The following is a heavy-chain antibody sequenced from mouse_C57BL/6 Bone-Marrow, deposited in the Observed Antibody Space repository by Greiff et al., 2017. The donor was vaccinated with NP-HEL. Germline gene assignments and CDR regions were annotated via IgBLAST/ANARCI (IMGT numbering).Heavy chain of an antibody. CDR2: IYPGDGDT. Sequence: VKVVESGAELVKPGASVKISCKASGYAFSSYWMNWVKQRPGKGLEWIGQIYPGDGDTNYNGKFKGKATLTADKSSSTAYMQLSSLTSEDSAVYFCARQGSSDYWGQGTTLTVSS. D-gene: IGHD1-3*01. CDR3: ARQGSSDY. V-gene: IGHV1-80*01. CDR1: GYAFSSYW. J-gene: IGHJ2*01.